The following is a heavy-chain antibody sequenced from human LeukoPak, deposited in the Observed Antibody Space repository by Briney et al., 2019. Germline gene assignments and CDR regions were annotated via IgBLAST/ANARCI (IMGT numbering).Heavy chain of an antibody. J-gene: IGHJ3*02. CDR3: AREKITGLASYPYGDSRHGAFDI. Sequence: PSETLSLTCTVSGGSISSYYWSWIRQPPGKGLEWIGYIYYSGSTNYNPSLKSRVTISVDTSKNQFSLKLSSVTAADTAVYYCAREKITGLASYPYGDSRHGAFDIWGQGTMVTVSS. CDR1: GGSISSYY. CDR2: IYYSGST. D-gene: IGHD4-17*01. V-gene: IGHV4-59*01.